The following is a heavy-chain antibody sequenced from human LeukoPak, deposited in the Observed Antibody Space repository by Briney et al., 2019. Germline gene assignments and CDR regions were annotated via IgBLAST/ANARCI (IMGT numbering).Heavy chain of an antibody. V-gene: IGHV3-23*01. Sequence: GGSLRLSCAGSGFAFGDFAMTWVRQAPGKGLEWVAALTRSGANTYYADSVKGRFTISRDNSKSTLSLQLNSLRVEDTAVYYCAKGYSDDWYYFDSWGQGTLVTVSS. J-gene: IGHJ4*02. CDR1: GFAFGDFA. CDR2: LTRSGANT. D-gene: IGHD6-19*01. CDR3: AKGYSDDWYYFDS.